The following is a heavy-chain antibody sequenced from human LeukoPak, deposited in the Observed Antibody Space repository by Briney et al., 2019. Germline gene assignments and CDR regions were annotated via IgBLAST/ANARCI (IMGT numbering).Heavy chain of an antibody. CDR3: VRDDDRPDNGLDY. Sequence: PGGSLRLSCAASGFTFSTYVMSWVRQAPGKGLEWVSGMSGSGGSTYYADSVKGRFTISRDNSKNTLHLQMNSLRAEDTAVYYCVRDDDRPDNGLDYWGQGTLDTVSS. CDR2: MSGSGGST. D-gene: IGHD3-22*01. J-gene: IGHJ4*02. CDR1: GFTFSTYV. V-gene: IGHV3-23*01.